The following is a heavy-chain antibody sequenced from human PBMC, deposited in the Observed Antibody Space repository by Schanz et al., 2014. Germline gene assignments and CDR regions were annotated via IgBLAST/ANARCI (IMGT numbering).Heavy chain of an antibody. D-gene: IGHD5-12*01. J-gene: IGHJ4*02. CDR1: GFTFTDHA. CDR3: ARDPNSVNEIDY. Sequence: EVQLLASGGGLVQPGGSLRLTCLTSGFTFTDHAMSWVRQAPGKGLEWVSSIRGSGGDTNYAGSVKGRFTISRDGSKNTLYLQMNSLRAEDTAVYYCARDPNSVNEIDYWGQGTLVTVSS. V-gene: IGHV3-23*01. CDR2: IRGSGGDT.